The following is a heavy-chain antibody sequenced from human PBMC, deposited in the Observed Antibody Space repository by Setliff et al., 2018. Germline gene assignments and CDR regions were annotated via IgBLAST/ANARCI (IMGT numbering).Heavy chain of an antibody. CDR1: GDSISRAKYY. V-gene: IGHV4-61*02. CDR2: IYTDGST. J-gene: IGHJ6*03. CDR3: ARVTGFSYMDV. Sequence: SETLSLTCTVSGDSISRAKYYWSWIRQSAGKGLECLGRIYTDGSTKYNPSLNSRVTLLIDTAKNQISLRLSSATAADTAVYFCARVTGFSYMDVWGKGTTVTVSS. D-gene: IGHD3-3*01.